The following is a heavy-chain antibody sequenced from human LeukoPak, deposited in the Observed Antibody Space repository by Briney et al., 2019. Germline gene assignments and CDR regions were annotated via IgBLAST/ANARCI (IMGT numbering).Heavy chain of an antibody. D-gene: IGHD2-2*01. CDR2: INPNSGFT. V-gene: IGHV1-2*02. CDR3: ARLADCSSSSCRSFDY. Sequence: ASVKVSCKASGYPFTGYYLHWVRQAPGQGLEWMGWINPNSGFTNYAQKFQGRVTMTRDTSISTAYMELGRLRSDDTAVYYCARLADCSSSSCRSFDYWGQGTLVTVSS. J-gene: IGHJ4*02. CDR1: GYPFTGYY.